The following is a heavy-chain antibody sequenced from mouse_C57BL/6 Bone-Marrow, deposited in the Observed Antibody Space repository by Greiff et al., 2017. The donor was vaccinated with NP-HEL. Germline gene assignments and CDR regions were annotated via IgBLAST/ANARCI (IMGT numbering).Heavy chain of an antibody. J-gene: IGHJ3*01. Sequence: QVQLQHPGAELVRPGSSVKLSCKASGYTFTSYWMHWVKQRPIQGLEWIGNIDPSDSETHYNQKFKDKATLTVDKSSSTAYMQLSSLTSEDSAVYYCARTGYGNYEAWFAYWGQGTLVTVSA. CDR1: GYTFTSYW. CDR3: ARTGYGNYEAWFAY. V-gene: IGHV1-52*01. D-gene: IGHD2-10*02. CDR2: IDPSDSET.